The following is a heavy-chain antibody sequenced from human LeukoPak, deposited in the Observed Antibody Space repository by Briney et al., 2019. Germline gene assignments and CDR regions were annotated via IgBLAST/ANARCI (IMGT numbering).Heavy chain of an antibody. CDR2: INDGGGT. CDR1: GGSFSGYH. D-gene: IGHD2-2*01. V-gene: IGHV4-34*01. Sequence: PSETLSLTCAVYGGSFSGYHLSWIRQPPGKGLEWIGEINDGGGTNYNLSLKSRVTISADTSRNQFSLRLSSVTAADTALYYCARGGRGVPAARRFKPGNWFDPWGQGTLVTVSS. CDR3: ARGGRGVPAARRFKPGNWFDP. J-gene: IGHJ5*02.